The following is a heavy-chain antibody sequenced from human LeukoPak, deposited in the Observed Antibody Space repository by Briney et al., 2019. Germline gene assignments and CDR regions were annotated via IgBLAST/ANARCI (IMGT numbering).Heavy chain of an antibody. V-gene: IGHV4-59*01. Sequence: SETLSLTCTVSGGSISSYYWSWIRQPPGKGLEWIGYIYYSGSTNYNPSLKSRVTISVDTCKNQFSLKLSSVTAADTAVYYCARTKAAGTPYYYYYGMDVWGQGTTVTVSS. CDR3: ARTKAAGTPYYYYYGMDV. CDR1: GGSISSYY. J-gene: IGHJ6*02. D-gene: IGHD6-13*01. CDR2: IYYSGST.